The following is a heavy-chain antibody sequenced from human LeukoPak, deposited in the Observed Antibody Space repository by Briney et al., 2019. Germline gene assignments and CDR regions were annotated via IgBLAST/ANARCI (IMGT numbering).Heavy chain of an antibody. CDR3: ARLFIRRQQLVRAYYYYMDV. CDR2: IYYSGST. J-gene: IGHJ6*03. D-gene: IGHD6-13*01. V-gene: IGHV4-59*01. Sequence: SETLSLTCTVSGGSISSYYWSWIRQPPGKGLEWIGYIYYSGSTNYNPSLKSRVTISVDTSKNQFSLKLSSVTAADTAVYYCARLFIRRQQLVRAYYYYMDVWGKGTTVTVSS. CDR1: GGSISSYY.